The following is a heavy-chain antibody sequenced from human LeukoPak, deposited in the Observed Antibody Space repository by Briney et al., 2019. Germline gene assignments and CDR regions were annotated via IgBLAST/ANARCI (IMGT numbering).Heavy chain of an antibody. J-gene: IGHJ4*02. CDR2: ISSSGSTI. CDR3: ARASYGYLDY. D-gene: IGHD5-18*01. V-gene: IGHV3-48*03. CDR1: GFTFSSYE. Sequence: GGSLRLSCAASGFTFSSYEMNWVRQAPGKGLEWVSYISSSGSTIYYADSVKGRFTISRDNAENSLYLQMNSLRAEDTAVYYCARASYGYLDYWGQGTLVTVSS.